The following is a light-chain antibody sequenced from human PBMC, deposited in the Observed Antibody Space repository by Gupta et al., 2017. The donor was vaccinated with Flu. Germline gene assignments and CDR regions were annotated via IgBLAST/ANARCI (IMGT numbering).Light chain of an antibody. CDR2: DVS. V-gene: IGLV2-14*03. J-gene: IGLJ2*01. CDR1: SSDVGGFEY. CDR3: SSYTNTNTLVV. Sequence: QSALPPPASLSGSPGPSLALSFTGTSSDVGGFEYVSWYQQHPGEAPKLMIFDVSNRPSWVSNRFSGSKSGNTASLTITGLQAEDEADYYCSSYTNTNTLVVFGGGTKLTVL.